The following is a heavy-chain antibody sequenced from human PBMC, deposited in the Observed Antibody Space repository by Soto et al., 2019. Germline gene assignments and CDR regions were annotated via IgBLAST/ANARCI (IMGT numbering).Heavy chain of an antibody. D-gene: IGHD1-7*01. CDR1: VASVSSSTGYY. CDR3: AREHGTKGVIDF. J-gene: IGHJ4*02. CDR2: VYYSGNS. V-gene: IGHV4-31*03. Sequence: SETLSLTCTVSVASVSSSTGYYWTWIRQRPGKGLEWIGYVYYSGNSYSNPSLRSRVTISVDTSKNDFSLRLTSVTDADTALYYCAREHGTKGVIDFWGQGTLVTVSS.